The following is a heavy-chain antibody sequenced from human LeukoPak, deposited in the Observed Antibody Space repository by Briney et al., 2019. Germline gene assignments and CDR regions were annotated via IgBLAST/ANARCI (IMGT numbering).Heavy chain of an antibody. CDR2: IYTSGTS. D-gene: IGHD6-19*01. Sequence: PSETLSLTCTVSGASIGLYYWSWIRQPAGKGLEWIGRIYTSGTSNHSPSLKSRVTMSLDLSKNQLSLKLNSVTAADTAVYYCARDRAVPHYYYGMDVWGQGTTVTVSS. CDR1: GASIGLYY. CDR3: ARDRAVPHYYYGMDV. J-gene: IGHJ6*02. V-gene: IGHV4-4*07.